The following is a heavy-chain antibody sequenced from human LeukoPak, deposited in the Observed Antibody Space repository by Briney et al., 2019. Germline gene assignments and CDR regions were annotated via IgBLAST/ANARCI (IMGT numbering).Heavy chain of an antibody. CDR1: GFTFSSYS. V-gene: IGHV3-21*01. J-gene: IGHJ4*02. CDR2: ISSSSSYI. Sequence: GGSLRLSCAASGFTFSSYSMNWVRQAPGKGLEWVSSISSSSSYIYYADSVKGRFTISRDNAKNSLYLQMNSLRAEDTAVYYCARDSSTFIAAAGENDYWGQGTLVTVSS. D-gene: IGHD6-13*01. CDR3: ARDSSTFIAAAGENDY.